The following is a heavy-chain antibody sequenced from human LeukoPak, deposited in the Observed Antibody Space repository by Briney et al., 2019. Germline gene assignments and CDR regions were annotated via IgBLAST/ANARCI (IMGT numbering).Heavy chain of an antibody. CDR3: AKGSSSWYTLYMDV. D-gene: IGHD6-13*01. CDR1: GFAFSSYA. Sequence: GGSLRLSCAASGFAFSSYAMSCVRQAPRKGLEWVSAISGSGGSTYYADSVKGRFTISRDNSKNTLYLQMNSLRAEDTAVYYCAKGSSSWYTLYMDVWGKGTTVTVSS. J-gene: IGHJ6*03. CDR2: ISGSGGST. V-gene: IGHV3-23*01.